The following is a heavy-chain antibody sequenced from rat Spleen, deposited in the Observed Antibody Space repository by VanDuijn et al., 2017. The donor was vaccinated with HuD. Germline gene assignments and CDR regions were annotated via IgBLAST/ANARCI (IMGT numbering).Heavy chain of an antibody. D-gene: IGHD1-9*01. J-gene: IGHJ2*01. CDR3: ARRHYGYTDYFDY. V-gene: IGHV5-29*01. Sequence: EVQLVESGGGLVRPERSLKLSCAASGFTFDDYGMAWVRQAPKNGLEWVASINWGGSSTYYPDNVKGRFTISRDNAKSTLSLQMDSLRSEDTATYYCARRHYGYTDYFDYWGQGVMVTVSS. CDR1: GFTFDDYG. CDR2: INWGGSST.